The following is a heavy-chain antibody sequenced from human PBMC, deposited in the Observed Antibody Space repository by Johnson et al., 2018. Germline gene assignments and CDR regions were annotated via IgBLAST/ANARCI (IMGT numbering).Heavy chain of an antibody. CDR3: TRWFWGHAFDI. Sequence: QVQLQESGPGLVKXSQSLSLXCAISGDSVSSNSADWHWIRQSPSRGLEWLGRTSYRSKWFNEYAGAVKSRITINSDTSKNQVSLQLNSVTPEDTAVYYCTRWFWGHAFDIGGHWTLVTVSS. CDR1: GDSVSSNSAD. D-gene: IGHD3-16*01. V-gene: IGHV6-1*01. J-gene: IGHJ3*02. CDR2: TSYRSKWFN.